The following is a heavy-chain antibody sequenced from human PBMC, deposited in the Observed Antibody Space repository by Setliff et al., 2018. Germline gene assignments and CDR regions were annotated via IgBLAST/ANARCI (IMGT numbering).Heavy chain of an antibody. V-gene: IGHV1-18*01. CDR3: TRGQRAWSY. Sequence: ASVKVSCKTSGYSFSNFGISWVRQAPGQGPEWMGWISAYNGNTNYALKLQDRVIMTADTSTNTVYLDLRSLRSDDSAMYYCTRGQRAWSYWGQGTLVTVSS. J-gene: IGHJ4*02. CDR1: GYSFSNFG. D-gene: IGHD6-19*01. CDR2: ISAYNGNT.